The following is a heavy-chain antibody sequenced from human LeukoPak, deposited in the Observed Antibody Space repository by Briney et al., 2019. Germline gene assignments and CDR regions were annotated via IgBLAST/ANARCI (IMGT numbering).Heavy chain of an antibody. D-gene: IGHD5-18*01. CDR1: GYTFTSYD. CDR3: ARVRGYSLFDY. CDR2: INPSGGTT. J-gene: IGHJ4*02. V-gene: IGHV1-46*01. Sequence: ASVKVSCKASGYTFTSYDINWVRQAPGQGLEWMGIINPSGGTTSYAQRFQDRVTMTRDTSTSTVYMELSSLRSEDTAVYFCARVRGYSLFDYWGQGILVTVSS.